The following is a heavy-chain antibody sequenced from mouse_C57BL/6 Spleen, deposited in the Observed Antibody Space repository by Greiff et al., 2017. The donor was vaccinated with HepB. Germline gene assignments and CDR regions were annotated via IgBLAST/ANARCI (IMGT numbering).Heavy chain of an antibody. CDR1: GFTFTDYY. CDR3: ARYIDYYDAMDY. J-gene: IGHJ4*01. V-gene: IGHV7-3*01. Sequence: EVKLVESGGGLVQPGGSLSLSCAASGFTFTDYYMSWVRQPPGKALEWLGFIRNKANGYTTEYSASVKGRFTISRDHSQSILYLQMNALRAEDSATYYCARYIDYYDAMDYWGQGTSVTVSS. D-gene: IGHD2-4*01. CDR2: IRNKANGYTT.